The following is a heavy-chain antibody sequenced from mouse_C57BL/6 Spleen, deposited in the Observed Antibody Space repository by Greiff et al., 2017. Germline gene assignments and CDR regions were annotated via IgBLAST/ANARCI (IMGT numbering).Heavy chain of an antibody. J-gene: IGHJ1*03. Sequence: VQLQQSGAELVKPGASVKISCKASGYAFSSYWMNWVKQRPGKGLEWIGQIYPGDGDTNYNGKFKGKATLTADKSSSTAYMQLSSLTSEDSAVSFCAREAYYSNYGYFDVWGTGTTVTVSS. CDR1: GYAFSSYW. CDR2: IYPGDGDT. CDR3: AREAYYSNYGYFDV. V-gene: IGHV1-80*01. D-gene: IGHD2-5*01.